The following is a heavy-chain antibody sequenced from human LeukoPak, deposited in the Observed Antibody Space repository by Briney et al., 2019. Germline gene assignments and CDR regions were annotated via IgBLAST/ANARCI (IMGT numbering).Heavy chain of an antibody. Sequence: GSLRLSCTVSGFTVTSNYMTWVRQPPGKGLEWIGSIYYSGNTYYNASLKSQVSISIDTSKNQFSLRLTSVTAADTAVYYCARQTGSGLFILPGGQGTLVTVSS. D-gene: IGHD3/OR15-3a*01. CDR3: ARQTGSGLFILP. CDR2: IYYSGNT. CDR1: GFTVTSNY. J-gene: IGHJ4*02. V-gene: IGHV4-39*01.